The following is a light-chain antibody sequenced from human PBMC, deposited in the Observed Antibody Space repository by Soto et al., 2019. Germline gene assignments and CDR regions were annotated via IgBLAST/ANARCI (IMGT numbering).Light chain of an antibody. Sequence: EIVLTQSPVTLSLSPVAIANLSCRASQSVSSSYLAWYQQKPGQAPRLLIYGASNRATGIPARFSGSGSGTDFTLTIRSLEPEDFAVYYCQQRTDWPPWTCGQGNTGDIK. V-gene: IGKV3D-20*02. CDR2: GAS. CDR3: QQRTDWPPWT. CDR1: QSVSSSY. J-gene: IGKJ1*01.